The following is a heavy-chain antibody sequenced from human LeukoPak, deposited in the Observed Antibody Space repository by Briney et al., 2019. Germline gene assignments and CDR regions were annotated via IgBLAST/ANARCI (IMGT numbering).Heavy chain of an antibody. J-gene: IGHJ4*02. CDR3: ARGAYGSSWKNFDY. CDR2: ISYDGSDK. V-gene: IGHV3-30*04. CDR1: GFTFSRYA. D-gene: IGHD6-13*01. Sequence: GRSLRLSCAASGFTFSRYAMHWVRQAPGKGLEWVALISYDGSDKYYADSVKGRFTISRDSSQNTLYLQMNSLRPEDTAVFYCARGAYGSSWKNFDYWGQGTLVTVSS.